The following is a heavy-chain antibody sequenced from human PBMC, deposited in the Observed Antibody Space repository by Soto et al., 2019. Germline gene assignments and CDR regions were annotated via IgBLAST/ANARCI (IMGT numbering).Heavy chain of an antibody. CDR3: AKTRDGYNYVEC. D-gene: IGHD5-12*01. V-gene: IGHV3-23*01. Sequence: GGSLILSCAASGFTFRSSAMSWVRQAPGKGLEWVSAISGSGGSTYYADSVKGRFTISRDNSKNTLYLQVNSLRAEDTAVYYCAKTRDGYNYVECWGQGTLVTVSS. J-gene: IGHJ4*02. CDR1: GFTFRSSA. CDR2: ISGSGGST.